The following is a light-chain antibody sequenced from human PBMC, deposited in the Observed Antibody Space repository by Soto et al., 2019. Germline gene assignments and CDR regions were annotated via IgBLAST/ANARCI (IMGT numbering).Light chain of an antibody. Sequence: QSVLTQPASVSGSPGQSITVSCTGSSSDFGDDKYVSWYQHHPGKAPKLIIYEVTKRPSGVPDRFSGSRSGTTASLTVSGLQAEDEADYYCGSYAGGNTFVFGTGTKLTVL. V-gene: IGLV2-8*01. CDR1: SSDFGDDKY. J-gene: IGLJ1*01. CDR2: EVT. CDR3: GSYAGGNTFV.